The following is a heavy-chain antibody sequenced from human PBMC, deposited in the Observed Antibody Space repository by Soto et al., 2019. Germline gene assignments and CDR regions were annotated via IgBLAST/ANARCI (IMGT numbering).Heavy chain of an antibody. D-gene: IGHD4-17*01. CDR3: TKARYGDYPPDY. V-gene: IGHV3-23*01. J-gene: IGHJ4*02. CDR2: ITGGSGVT. Sequence: HPGGSLRLSCAASGFSFSSYAMTWVRQAPGRGLEWVSSITGGSGVTHYADSVKGRFTISRDNFKNTLYLQMDSLRAEDTAVYYCTKARYGDYPPDYWGQGTLVTVSS. CDR1: GFSFSSYA.